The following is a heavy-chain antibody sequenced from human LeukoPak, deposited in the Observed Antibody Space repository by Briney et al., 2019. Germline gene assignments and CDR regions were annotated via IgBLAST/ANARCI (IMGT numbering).Heavy chain of an antibody. CDR1: GGSFSGYY. Sequence: PSETLSPTCAVYGGSFSGYYWSWIRQPPGKGLEWIGEINHSGSTNYNPSLKSRVTISVDTSKNQFSLKLSSVTAADTAVYYCARIGKITMVRGATSRYFDLWGRGTLVTVSS. J-gene: IGHJ2*01. CDR3: ARIGKITMVRGATSRYFDL. V-gene: IGHV4-34*01. CDR2: INHSGST. D-gene: IGHD3-10*01.